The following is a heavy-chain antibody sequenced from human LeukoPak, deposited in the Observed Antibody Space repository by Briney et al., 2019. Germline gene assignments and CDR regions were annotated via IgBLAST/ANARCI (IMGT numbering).Heavy chain of an antibody. CDR3: ARGGVVIYAFDI. V-gene: IGHV3-73*01. D-gene: IGHD3-22*01. Sequence: GGSLRLSCAASGFTFSGSAMHWVRQASGKGLEWVGRIRSKANSYATAYAASVKGRFTISRDDSKNTAYLQMNSLKSEDTGVYYCARGGVVIYAFDIWGQGTMVTVSS. CDR1: GFTFSGSA. J-gene: IGHJ3*02. CDR2: IRSKANSYAT.